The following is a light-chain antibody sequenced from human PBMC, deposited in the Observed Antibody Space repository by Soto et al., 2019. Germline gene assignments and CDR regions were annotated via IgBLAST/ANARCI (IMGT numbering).Light chain of an antibody. V-gene: IGKV1-12*01. CDR1: QGISSR. CDR3: QQANTFPWT. CDR2: AAS. J-gene: IGKJ1*01. Sequence: DIQMTQSPSSVSASVGDRVTIACRASQGISSRLARYQQKPGTPPKLLIYAASTLRSGVPPRFSGSGSGTDFTLTISSLQPEDFATYYCQQANTFPWTFGQGTKVDIK.